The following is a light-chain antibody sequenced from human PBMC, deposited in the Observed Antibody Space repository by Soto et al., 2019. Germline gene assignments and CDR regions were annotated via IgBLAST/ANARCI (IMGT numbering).Light chain of an antibody. CDR2: DAS. CDR1: QSVSKY. Sequence: EIVLTQSPATLSLSPGERANLSCRASQSVSKYLAWYQQKPGQAPRLLIYDASNRATGIPARFRGSGSGTDFTLTISRLEPEDFAVYYCQQYGSSPLTFGGGTKVDIK. J-gene: IGKJ4*01. CDR3: QQYGSSPLT. V-gene: IGKV3-20*01.